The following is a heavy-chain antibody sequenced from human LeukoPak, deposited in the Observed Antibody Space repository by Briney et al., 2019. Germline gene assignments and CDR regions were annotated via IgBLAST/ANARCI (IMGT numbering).Heavy chain of an antibody. CDR1: GFTFSSYA. CDR3: AKDMGYYYGSGSYWYFDL. Sequence: GGSLRLSCAASGFTFSSYAMSWVRQAPGKGLEWVSAISGSGGSTYYADSVKGRFTISRDNAKNSLYLQMNSLRVEDTALYYCAKDMGYYYGSGSYWYFDLWGRGTLVTVSS. CDR2: ISGSGGST. J-gene: IGHJ2*01. D-gene: IGHD3-10*01. V-gene: IGHV3-23*01.